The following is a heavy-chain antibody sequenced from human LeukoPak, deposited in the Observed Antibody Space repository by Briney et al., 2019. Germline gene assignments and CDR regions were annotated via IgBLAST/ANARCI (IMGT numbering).Heavy chain of an antibody. CDR1: GYTFTGYY. CDR2: INPNSGGT. V-gene: IGHV1-2*02. J-gene: IGHJ4*02. Sequence: ASVKVSCKASGYTFTGYYMHWVRQAPGQGLEWMGWINPNSGGTNYAQKFQGRVTMTRDTSISTAYMELSRLRSDDTAVYYCAKDPDILTGYYFDYWGQGTLVTVSS. D-gene: IGHD3-9*01. CDR3: AKDPDILTGYYFDY.